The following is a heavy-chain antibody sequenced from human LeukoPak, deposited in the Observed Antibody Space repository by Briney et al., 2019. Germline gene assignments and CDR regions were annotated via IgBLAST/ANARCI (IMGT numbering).Heavy chain of an antibody. Sequence: GGSLRLSCAASGFTFSDYYMSWIRQAPGKGLEWVSYISSSGSTIYYADSVKGRFTISRDNAKNSLYLQMNSLRAEDTAVYYCARGGYCSGGSCYGDLDAFDIWGQGTMVTVSS. J-gene: IGHJ3*02. V-gene: IGHV3-11*01. CDR3: ARGGYCSGGSCYGDLDAFDI. D-gene: IGHD2-15*01. CDR1: GFTFSDYY. CDR2: ISSSGSTI.